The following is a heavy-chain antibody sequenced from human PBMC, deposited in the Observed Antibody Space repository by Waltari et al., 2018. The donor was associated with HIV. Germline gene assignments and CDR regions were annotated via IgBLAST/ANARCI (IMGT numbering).Heavy chain of an antibody. CDR1: GGTFSSYT. Sequence: QVQLVQSGAEVKKPGSSVKVSCKASGGTFSSYTISWVRPAPGQGLEWMGRIIPILGIANYAQKFQGRVTITADKSTSTAYMELSSLRSEDTAVYYCARERYYYDSSGHADAFDIWGQGTMVTVSS. CDR2: IIPILGIA. CDR3: ARERYYYDSSGHADAFDI. D-gene: IGHD3-22*01. V-gene: IGHV1-69*08. J-gene: IGHJ3*02.